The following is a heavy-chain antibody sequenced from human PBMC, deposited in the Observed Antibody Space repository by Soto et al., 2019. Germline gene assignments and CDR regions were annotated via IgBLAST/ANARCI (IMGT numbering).Heavy chain of an antibody. J-gene: IGHJ4*02. CDR3: ARDYGDYVLEFDY. CDR2: IIPIFGTA. Sequence: GASVKVSCKASGGTFSSYAISWVRQAPGQGLEWMGGIIPIFGTANYAQKFQGRVTITADESTSTAYMELSSLRSEDTAVYYCARDYGDYVLEFDYWGQGTLVTVSS. D-gene: IGHD4-17*01. CDR1: GGTFSSYA. V-gene: IGHV1-69*13.